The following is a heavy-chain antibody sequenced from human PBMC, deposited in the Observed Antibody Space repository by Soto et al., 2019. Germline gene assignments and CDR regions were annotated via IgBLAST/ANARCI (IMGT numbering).Heavy chain of an antibody. V-gene: IGHV3-9*01. CDR1: GFTFDDYA. CDR3: AKAYYYGSELGDWFDP. CDR2: ISWNSGSI. J-gene: IGHJ5*02. Sequence: DVQLVESGGGLVQPGRSLRLSCAASGFTFDDYAMHWVRQAPGKGLEWVSGISWNSGSIGYADSVKGRFTISRDNAKNSLYLQMNSLRAEDTALYYCAKAYYYGSELGDWFDPWGQGTLVTVSS. D-gene: IGHD3-10*01.